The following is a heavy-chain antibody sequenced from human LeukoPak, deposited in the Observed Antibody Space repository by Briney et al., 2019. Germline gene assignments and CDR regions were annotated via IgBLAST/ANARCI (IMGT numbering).Heavy chain of an antibody. CDR1: GGSISSGGYY. CDR3: ARRGGGDIVVVPAAIHY. D-gene: IGHD2-2*01. J-gene: IGHJ4*02. CDR2: IYHSGST. Sequence: PSETLSLTCTVSGGSISSGGYYWSWIRQPPGKGLEWIGYIYHSGSTYYNPSLKSRVTISVDTSKNQFSLKLSSVTAADTAVYYCARRGGGDIVVVPAAIHYWGQGTLVTVSS. V-gene: IGHV4-30-2*01.